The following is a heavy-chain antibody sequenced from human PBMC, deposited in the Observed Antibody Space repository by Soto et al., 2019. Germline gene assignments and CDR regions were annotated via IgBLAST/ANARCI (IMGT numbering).Heavy chain of an antibody. J-gene: IGHJ4*02. D-gene: IGHD3-10*01. Sequence: QVQLVQSGAEVKKPGASVTVSCKASGYSFANYTIHWVRQAPGQGLEWMGWLNPDTASTKFSPKFQGRVIITRDKSANTAFMQLTSLTSEDTALYYCARGGGYYGSGAYYRGYFAHWGLGTLVAVSS. V-gene: IGHV1-3*01. CDR2: LNPDTAST. CDR1: GYSFANYT. CDR3: ARGGGYYGSGAYYRGYFAH.